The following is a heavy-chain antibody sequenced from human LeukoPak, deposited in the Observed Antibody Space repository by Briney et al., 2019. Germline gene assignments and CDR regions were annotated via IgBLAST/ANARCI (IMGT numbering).Heavy chain of an antibody. V-gene: IGHV3-21*01. Sequence: GGSLRLSCAASGFTFSSYSMNWIRQAPGKGLEWVSSISSSSSYIYYADSVKGRFTISRDNAKNSLYLQMNSLRAEDTAVYYCADGCSGYGYFGYWGQGTLVTVSS. CDR1: GFTFSSYS. CDR2: ISSSSSYI. J-gene: IGHJ4*02. CDR3: ADGCSGYGYFGY. D-gene: IGHD5-12*01.